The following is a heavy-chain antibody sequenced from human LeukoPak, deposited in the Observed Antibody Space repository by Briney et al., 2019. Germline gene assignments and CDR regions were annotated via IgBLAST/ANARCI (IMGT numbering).Heavy chain of an antibody. Sequence: GGSLRLCCAASGFTFSSYSMNWVRQGPRKGLESVSSISSSSSYIYYADSVKGRFTISRDNAKNSLYLQMNSLRAEDTAVYYCARDGSGSAFDYWGQGTLVTVSS. D-gene: IGHD6-19*01. CDR2: ISSSSSYI. CDR3: ARDGSGSAFDY. V-gene: IGHV3-21*04. CDR1: GFTFSSYS. J-gene: IGHJ4*02.